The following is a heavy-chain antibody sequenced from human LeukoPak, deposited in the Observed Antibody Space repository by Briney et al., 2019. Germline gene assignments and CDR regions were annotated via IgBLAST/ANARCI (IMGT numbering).Heavy chain of an antibody. CDR1: GYTFTGYY. J-gene: IGHJ5*02. V-gene: IGHV1-2*02. CDR3: ARGHGLLWFGSRWFDP. Sequence: RASVKVSCKASGYTFTGYYMHWVRQAPGQGLEWMGWINPNSGGTNYAQKFQGRVTMTRDTSISTAYMELSRLRSEDTAVYYCARGHGLLWFGSRWFDPWGQGTLVTVSS. D-gene: IGHD3-10*01. CDR2: INPNSGGT.